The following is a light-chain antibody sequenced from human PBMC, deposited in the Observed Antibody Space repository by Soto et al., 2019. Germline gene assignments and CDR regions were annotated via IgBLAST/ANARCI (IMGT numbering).Light chain of an antibody. V-gene: IGKV3-15*01. CDR3: QQYNSWPPYT. CDR1: QSISSN. CDR2: GAS. Sequence: EIVMTQSPATLSVSPGERATLSCRASQSISSNLAWYQQKPGQAPRLLIYGASTTATGIPARFSGSGSGTEFTLTISGLQSEDSAVYYCQQYNSWPPYTFGQGTKLEFK. J-gene: IGKJ2*01.